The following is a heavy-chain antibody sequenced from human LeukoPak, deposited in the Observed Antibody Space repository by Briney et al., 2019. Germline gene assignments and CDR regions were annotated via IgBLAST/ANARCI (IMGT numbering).Heavy chain of an antibody. Sequence: GGSLRLSCEASGFTFSSYEMNWVRQAPGKGLEWVSYIGSSGGNIFYADSVKGRFTISRDNSKNTLYLQMNGLRAEDTAVYYCAKANFLYWGQGTLVTVAS. CDR2: IGSSGGNI. CDR3: AKANFLY. J-gene: IGHJ4*02. V-gene: IGHV3-48*03. CDR1: GFTFSSYE.